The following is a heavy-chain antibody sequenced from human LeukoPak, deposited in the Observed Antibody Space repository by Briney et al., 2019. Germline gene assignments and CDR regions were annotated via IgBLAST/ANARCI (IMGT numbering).Heavy chain of an antibody. V-gene: IGHV4-34*01. Sequence: PSETLSLTCAVYGGSFSGYYWSWIRQPPGKGLEWIGEINHSGSTNYNPSLKSRVTISVDTSKNQFSLKLSSVTAADTAVYYCARGVAATSYYFDYWGQGTLLTVSS. CDR1: GGSFSGYY. CDR2: INHSGST. CDR3: ARGVAATSYYFDY. D-gene: IGHD2-15*01. J-gene: IGHJ4*02.